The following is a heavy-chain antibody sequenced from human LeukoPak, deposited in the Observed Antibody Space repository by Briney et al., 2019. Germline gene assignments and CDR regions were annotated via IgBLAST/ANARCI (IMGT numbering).Heavy chain of an antibody. D-gene: IGHD3-9*01. CDR1: GDTFSKYA. CDR2: IVPVFGTP. J-gene: IGHJ4*02. V-gene: IGHV1-69*05. CDR3: ASRYTTSRHFDWDVDY. Sequence: SVKVSRKASGDTFSKYAITWVRQAPGQGLEWMGNIVPVFGTPIYAQKFQGRVTITTDESRTTAYMELSSLRSEDTALYYCASRYTTSRHFDWDVDYWGQGTLLTVSS.